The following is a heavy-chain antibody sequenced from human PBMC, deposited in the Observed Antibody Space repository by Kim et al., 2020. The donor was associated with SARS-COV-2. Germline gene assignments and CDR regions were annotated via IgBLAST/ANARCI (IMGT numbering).Heavy chain of an antibody. J-gene: IGHJ4*02. CDR1: GFIFNNAC. V-gene: IGHV3-15*01. CDR2: IKSQTDGGTT. D-gene: IGHD3-22*01. Sequence: GGSLRLSCAASGFIFNNACMTWVRQAPGKSLEWVGHIKSQTDGGTTDYAAPVKDRFTISRDDSENTLYLQMNSLTTEDTAAYYCTTSPGYYSTSPFDFWGQGALVTVS. CDR3: TTSPGYYSTSPFDF.